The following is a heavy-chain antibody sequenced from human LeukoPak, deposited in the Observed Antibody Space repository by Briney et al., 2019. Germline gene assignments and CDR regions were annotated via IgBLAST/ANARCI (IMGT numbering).Heavy chain of an antibody. CDR2: IYYSGST. Sequence: SETLSLTCAVYGGSFSGYYWSWIRQPPGKGLEWIGSIYYSGSTYYNPSLKSRVTISVDTSKNQFSLKLSSVTAADTAVYYCAIQRSSGWYHVDYWGQGTLVTVSS. CDR1: GGSFSGYY. CDR3: AIQRSSGWYHVDY. D-gene: IGHD6-19*01. V-gene: IGHV4-34*01. J-gene: IGHJ4*02.